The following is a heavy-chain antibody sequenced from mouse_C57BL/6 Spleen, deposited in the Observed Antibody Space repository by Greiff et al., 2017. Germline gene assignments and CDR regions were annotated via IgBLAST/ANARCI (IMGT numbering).Heavy chain of an antibody. CDR1: GFTFSDYY. CDR3: ARDSYYGSRDWYFDV. V-gene: IGHV5-16*01. J-gene: IGHJ1*03. D-gene: IGHD1-1*01. Sequence: VVESEGGLVQPGSSMKLSCTASGFTFSDYYMAWVRQVPEKGLEWVANINYDGSSTYYLDSLKSRFIISRDNAKNILYLQMSSLKSEDTATYYCARDSYYGSRDWYFDVWGTGTTVTVSS. CDR2: INYDGSST.